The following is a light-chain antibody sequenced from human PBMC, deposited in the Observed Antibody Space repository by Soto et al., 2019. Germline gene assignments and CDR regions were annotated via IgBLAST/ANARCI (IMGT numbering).Light chain of an antibody. CDR3: LQDYNYPLT. J-gene: IGKJ4*01. CDR1: QGIRDD. CDR2: GAS. Sequence: IQMTQSPSSLSAYVGDRVTITCRASQGIRDDLGWYQQKPGRAPRLLIYGASSLQSGVPSRFSGSGYGTEFTLTISSLQPEDFETYYCLQDYNYPLTGGGGTQVEIX. V-gene: IGKV1-6*02.